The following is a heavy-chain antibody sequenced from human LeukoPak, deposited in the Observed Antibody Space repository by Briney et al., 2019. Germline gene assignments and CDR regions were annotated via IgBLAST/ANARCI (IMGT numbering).Heavy chain of an antibody. CDR1: GFIFSSYA. CDR2: ICDNGGCT. CDR3: AKPPTTVTTRGFDY. D-gene: IGHD4-17*01. Sequence: GGSLRLSCAASGFIFSSYAMSWVRQAPGKGLQWVSAICDNGGCTYYADSVKGRFTISRDISKNTLYLQMSGLRAEDTAIYYCAKPPTTVTTRGFDYWGQGTLVTVSP. V-gene: IGHV3-23*01. J-gene: IGHJ4*02.